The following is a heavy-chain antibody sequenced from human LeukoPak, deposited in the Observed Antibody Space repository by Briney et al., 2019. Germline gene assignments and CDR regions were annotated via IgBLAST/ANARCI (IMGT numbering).Heavy chain of an antibody. J-gene: IGHJ4*02. Sequence: GGSLRLSCAASGFTFRNYVIHWVRQAPGKGLEWVAVTSSDLNVKLYADSVKGRFTISRDNSRSTLYLQMNSLRPEDTAIYYCAREGYYGSGSPPSLYFDYWGQGTPVTVSS. V-gene: IGHV3-30-3*01. CDR3: AREGYYGSGSPPSLYFDY. D-gene: IGHD3-10*01. CDR2: TSSDLNVK. CDR1: GFTFRNYV.